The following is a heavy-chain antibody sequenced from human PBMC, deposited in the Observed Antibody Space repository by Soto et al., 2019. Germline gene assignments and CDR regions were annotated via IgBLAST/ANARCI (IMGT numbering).Heavy chain of an antibody. J-gene: IGHJ4*02. V-gene: IGHV3-23*01. Sequence: EVQILESGGGLIQPGESLRLSCAASGFTFSTYTMSWVRQAPEKGLEWVSSISASGGSTYYADSVKGRFTIFRDNSNNTLFLHMSRLRAYDTAVYYCASEVAVGLFDYWGQGTLVTVSS. D-gene: IGHD6-19*01. CDR2: ISASGGST. CDR3: ASEVAVGLFDY. CDR1: GFTFSTYT.